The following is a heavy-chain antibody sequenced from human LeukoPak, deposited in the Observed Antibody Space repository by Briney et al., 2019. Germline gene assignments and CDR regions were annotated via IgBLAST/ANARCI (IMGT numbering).Heavy chain of an antibody. V-gene: IGHV3-33*06. J-gene: IGHJ4*02. Sequence: PGRSLRLSCAASGFTFSSYGMHWVRQAPGKGLEWVAVIWFDGSNKYYADSVKGRFTISRDNSKNTLYLQMNSLRAEDTAVYYCAKGYGSGNYYIDYWGQGTLVTVSS. D-gene: IGHD3-10*01. CDR3: AKGYGSGNYYIDY. CDR1: GFTFSSYG. CDR2: IWFDGSNK.